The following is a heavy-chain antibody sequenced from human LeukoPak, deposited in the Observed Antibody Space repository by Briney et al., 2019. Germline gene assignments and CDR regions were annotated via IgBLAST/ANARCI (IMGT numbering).Heavy chain of an antibody. Sequence: ASVKVSCKASGYTFTGYYMHWVRQAPGQGLEWMGWINPNSGGTNYAQKLQGRVTMTRDTSISTAYMELSRLRSDDTAVYYCARGFYCSGGSCYYFDYWGQGTLVTVSS. CDR1: GYTFTGYY. CDR3: ARGFYCSGGSCYYFDY. D-gene: IGHD2-15*01. J-gene: IGHJ4*02. V-gene: IGHV1-2*02. CDR2: INPNSGGT.